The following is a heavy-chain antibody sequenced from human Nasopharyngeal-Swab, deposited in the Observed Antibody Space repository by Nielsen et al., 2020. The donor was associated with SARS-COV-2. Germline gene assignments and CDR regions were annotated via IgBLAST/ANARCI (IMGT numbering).Heavy chain of an antibody. CDR3: ARGDSSSSTGVDY. CDR2: ISYDGSNK. J-gene: IGHJ4*02. Sequence: WIRQPPGKGLEWVAVISYDGSNKYYVDSVKGRFTISRDNSKNTLYLQMNSLRAEDTAVYYCARGDSSSSTGVDYWGQGTLVTVSS. D-gene: IGHD6-6*01. V-gene: IGHV3-30-3*01.